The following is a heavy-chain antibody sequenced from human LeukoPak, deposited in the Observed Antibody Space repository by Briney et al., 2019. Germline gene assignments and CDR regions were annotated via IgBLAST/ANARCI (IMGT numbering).Heavy chain of an antibody. V-gene: IGHV3-15*01. CDR1: GFTFSNAW. Sequence: PGGSLRLSCAASGFTFSNAWMSWVRQAPGKGLEWVGRIKSKTDGGTTDYAAPVKGRFTISRDDSKNTLYLQMNSLKTEDTAVYYCTTDQRPHYYDPFLTDWGQGTLVTVSS. D-gene: IGHD3-22*01. J-gene: IGHJ4*02. CDR2: IKSKTDGGTT. CDR3: TTDQRPHYYDPFLTD.